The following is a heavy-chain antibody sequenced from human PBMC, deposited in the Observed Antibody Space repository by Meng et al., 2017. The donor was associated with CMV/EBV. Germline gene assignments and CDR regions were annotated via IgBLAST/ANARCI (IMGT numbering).Heavy chain of an antibody. Sequence: GGSLRLSCAASGFTFSSYSMNWVRQAPGKGLEWVSSISSSSSYIYYADSVKGRFTISRDNAKNSLYLQMNSLRAEDTAVYYCARASTELELLSGFDYWGQGTLVTVSS. V-gene: IGHV3-21*01. CDR2: ISSSSSYI. D-gene: IGHD1-7*01. CDR3: ARASTELELLSGFDY. CDR1: GFTFSSYS. J-gene: IGHJ4*02.